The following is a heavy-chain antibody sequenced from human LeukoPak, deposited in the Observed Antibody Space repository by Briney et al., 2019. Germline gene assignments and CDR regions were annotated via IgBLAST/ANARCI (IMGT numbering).Heavy chain of an antibody. D-gene: IGHD3-22*01. CDR3: ARDRYYYDSTGYYFDY. CDR2: IHTSGST. J-gene: IGHJ4*02. Sequence: SETLSLTCTVSGGSITSYYWSWIRHPAGKGLEWMGLIHTSGSTNYNPSLKSRVTMSEDTSKNQFSLNLSSVAAADTAVYYCARDRYYYDSTGYYFDYWGQGTLVTVSS. V-gene: IGHV4-4*07. CDR1: GGSITSYY.